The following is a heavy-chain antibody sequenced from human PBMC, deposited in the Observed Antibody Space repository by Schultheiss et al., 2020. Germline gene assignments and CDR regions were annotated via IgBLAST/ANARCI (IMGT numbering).Heavy chain of an antibody. V-gene: IGHV4-31*11. CDR1: GGSISSSSYY. D-gene: IGHD2-21*01. CDR3: ARERAHSFDP. CDR2: IYYSGST. Sequence: SETLSLTCAVSGGSISSSSYYWGWIRQPPGKGLEWIGYIYYSGSTYYNPSLKSRVTISVDTSKNQFSLKLSSVTAADTAVYYCARERAHSFDPWGQGTLVTVSS. J-gene: IGHJ5*02.